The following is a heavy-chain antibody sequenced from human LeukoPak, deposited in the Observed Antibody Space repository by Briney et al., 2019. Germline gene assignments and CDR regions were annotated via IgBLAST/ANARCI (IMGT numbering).Heavy chain of an antibody. CDR3: AKDMGIVVVPAAHDY. V-gene: IGHV3-23*01. J-gene: IGHJ4*02. CDR2: ISGSGGST. Sequence: GGSLRLPCAASGFTFSSYAMSWVRQAPGKGLEWVSAISGSGGSTYYADSVKGRFTISRDNSKNTLYLQMNSLRAEDTAVYYCAKDMGIVVVPAAHDYWGQGTLVTVSS. CDR1: GFTFSSYA. D-gene: IGHD2-2*03.